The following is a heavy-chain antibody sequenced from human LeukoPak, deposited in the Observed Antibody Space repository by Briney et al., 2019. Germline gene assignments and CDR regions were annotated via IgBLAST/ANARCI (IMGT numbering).Heavy chain of an antibody. CDR1: GFTFSSYS. J-gene: IGHJ3*02. CDR2: ISSSSSYI. D-gene: IGHD3-3*01. V-gene: IGHV3-21*01. Sequence: GGSLRLSCAASGFTFSSYSMNWVRQAPGKGLEWVSSISSSSSYIYYADSVKGRFTISRDNAKNSLYLQMNSLRAEDTAVYYCARETSSFWSAPWRAFDIWGQGTMVTLSS. CDR3: ARETSSFWSAPWRAFDI.